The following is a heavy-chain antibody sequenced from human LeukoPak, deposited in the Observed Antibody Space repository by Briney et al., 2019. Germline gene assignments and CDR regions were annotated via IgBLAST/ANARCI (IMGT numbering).Heavy chain of an antibody. CDR3: AKEGFDS. CDR1: GFTFRSFA. V-gene: IGHV3-23*01. J-gene: IGHJ4*02. Sequence: GGSLRLSCAASGFTFRSFAMSWVRQAPGKGLEWVSSISANGVSTYYADSVKGRFTISRGNSKNTLYLQMNSLRAEDTAVYYCAKEGFDSWGQGTLVTVSS. CDR2: ISANGVST.